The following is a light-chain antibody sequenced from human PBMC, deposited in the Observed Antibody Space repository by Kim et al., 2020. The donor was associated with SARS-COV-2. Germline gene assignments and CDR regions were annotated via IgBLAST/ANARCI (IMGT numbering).Light chain of an antibody. Sequence: QLVLTQSPSASASLGASVKRTCTLSSGHSRNALAGHQQQPERGPRYLMKLNSDGSHTKGDGIPDRFSGSSSGAERYLTIASLQSEDEADYYCQTWDTGIHVFGGGTQLTVL. CDR2: LNSDGSH. V-gene: IGLV4-69*01. J-gene: IGLJ3*02. CDR3: QTWDTGIHV. CDR1: SGHSRNA.